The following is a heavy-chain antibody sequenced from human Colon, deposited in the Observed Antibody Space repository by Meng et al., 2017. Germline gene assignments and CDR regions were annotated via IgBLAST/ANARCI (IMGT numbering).Heavy chain of an antibody. Sequence: HVNLVQSGLVVQKPGTAVKVTCKASGGALTGFAMAWLRQAPGQGLEWMGGIIPAFGTTTYARQFEGRLTITADEATSTAYMELSSLTSDDTAVYYCARRPPDYGDYNWFDPWGQGTLVTVSS. CDR3: ARRPPDYGDYNWFDP. D-gene: IGHD4-17*01. CDR1: GGALTGFA. J-gene: IGHJ5*02. CDR2: IIPAFGTT. V-gene: IGHV1-69*01.